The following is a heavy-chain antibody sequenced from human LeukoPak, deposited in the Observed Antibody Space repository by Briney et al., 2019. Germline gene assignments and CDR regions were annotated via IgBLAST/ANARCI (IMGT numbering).Heavy chain of an antibody. J-gene: IGHJ4*02. CDR2: INPNSGGT. Sequence: ASVKVSCKASGYTFTSYGISWVRQAPGQGLEWMGWINPNSGGTNYAQKFQGRVTMTRDTSISTAYMELSRLRSDDTAVYYCARGREDYDILTGYSHFDYWGQGTLVTVSS. D-gene: IGHD3-9*01. CDR3: ARGREDYDILTGYSHFDY. V-gene: IGHV1-2*02. CDR1: GYTFTSYG.